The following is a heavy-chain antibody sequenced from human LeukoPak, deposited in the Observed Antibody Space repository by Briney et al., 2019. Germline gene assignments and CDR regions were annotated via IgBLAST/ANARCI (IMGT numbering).Heavy chain of an antibody. V-gene: IGHV4-59*01. Sequence: PSETLSLTCTVSADSFSSYHWSWLRQPPGKGLEWIGYISSGGRTSYNPSLQSRVTISVDTSRNQFSLQLSSVTAADTAVYYCARVGRGDHTWGSYYCDHWGQGTLVSVSS. CDR2: ISSGGRT. CDR3: ARVGRGDHTWGSYYCDH. J-gene: IGHJ4*02. D-gene: IGHD3-16*01. CDR1: ADSFSSYH.